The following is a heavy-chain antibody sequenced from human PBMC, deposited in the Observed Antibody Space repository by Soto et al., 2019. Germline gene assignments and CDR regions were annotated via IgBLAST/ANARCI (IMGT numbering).Heavy chain of an antibody. Sequence: QVQLQESGPGLVKPSQTLSLTCTVSGGSISSGGYYWSWIRQHPGKGLEWIGYIYYSGSTYYNPSLTSRVTISVDTSKNQFSLKLSSVTAADTAVYYCAGGSVGGSGSYSGWIDYWGQGTLVTVSS. V-gene: IGHV4-31*03. D-gene: IGHD3-10*01. J-gene: IGHJ4*02. CDR2: IYYSGST. CDR3: AGGSVGGSGSYSGWIDY. CDR1: GGSISSGGYY.